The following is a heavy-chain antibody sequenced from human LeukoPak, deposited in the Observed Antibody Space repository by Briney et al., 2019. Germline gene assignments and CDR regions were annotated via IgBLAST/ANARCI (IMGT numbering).Heavy chain of an antibody. J-gene: IGHJ4*02. CDR3: THQYYYDSSGCDY. CDR1: GFTFSGSA. CDR2: IRSKANSYAT. Sequence: GGSLRLSCAASGFTFSGSAMHWVRQASGKGLEWVGRIRSKANSYATAYAASVKGRFTISRDDSKNTAYLQMNSLKTEDTAVYYCTHQYYYDSSGCDYWGQGTLVTVSS. V-gene: IGHV3-73*01. D-gene: IGHD3-22*01.